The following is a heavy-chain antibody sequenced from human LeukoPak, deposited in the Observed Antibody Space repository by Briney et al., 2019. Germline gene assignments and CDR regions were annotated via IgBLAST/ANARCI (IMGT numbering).Heavy chain of an antibody. V-gene: IGHV4-38-2*02. CDR1: GYSISSGYY. CDR3: ARARSGKWGFDY. CDR2: IYHSGST. D-gene: IGHD1-26*01. J-gene: IGHJ4*02. Sequence: SETLSLTCTVSGYSISSGYYWGWIRQPPGKGLEWIGSIYHSGSTYYNPSLKSRVTISVDKSKNQFSLKLSSVTAADTAVYYCARARSGKWGFDYWGQGTLVTVSS.